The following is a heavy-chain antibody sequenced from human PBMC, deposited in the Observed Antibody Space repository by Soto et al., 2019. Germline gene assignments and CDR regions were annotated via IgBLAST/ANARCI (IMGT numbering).Heavy chain of an antibody. CDR2: ISSSSSYI. Sequence: GGSLRLSCAASGFTFSSYSMNWVRQAPGKGLEWVSSISSSSSYIYYAGSVKGRFTISRDNAKNSLYLQMNSLRAEDTAVYYCARDLRKLLNSHYYYGMDVWGQGTTVTVSS. CDR3: ARDLRKLLNSHYYYGMDV. J-gene: IGHJ6*02. D-gene: IGHD2-15*01. CDR1: GFTFSSYS. V-gene: IGHV3-21*01.